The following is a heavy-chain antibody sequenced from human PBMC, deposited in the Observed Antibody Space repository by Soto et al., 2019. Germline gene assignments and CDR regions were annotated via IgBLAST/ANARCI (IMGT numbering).Heavy chain of an antibody. V-gene: IGHV3-15*07. Sequence: PGGSLRISCAASGFTFSNAWMNWVRQAPGKGLEWVGRIKSKTDGGTTDYAAPVKGRFTISRDDSKNTLYLQMNSLKTEDTAVYYCTTDIPYDSRPDYWGQGTLVTVSS. CDR1: GFTFSNAW. CDR2: IKSKTDGGTT. CDR3: TTDIPYDSRPDY. J-gene: IGHJ4*02. D-gene: IGHD3-22*01.